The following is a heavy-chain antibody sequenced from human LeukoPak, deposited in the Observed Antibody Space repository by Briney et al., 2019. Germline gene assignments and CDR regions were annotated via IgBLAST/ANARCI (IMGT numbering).Heavy chain of an antibody. CDR3: AKDRGQYYYGSGDY. CDR2: ISSDGSNK. Sequence: GGSLRLSCAASGFTFSSYAMHWVRQAPGKGLEWVAVISSDGSNKYYTDSVKGRFTISRDNSKNTLYLQMNSLRAEDTAVYYCAKDRGQYYYGSGDYWGQGTLVAVSS. V-gene: IGHV3-30*18. D-gene: IGHD3-10*01. J-gene: IGHJ4*02. CDR1: GFTFSSYA.